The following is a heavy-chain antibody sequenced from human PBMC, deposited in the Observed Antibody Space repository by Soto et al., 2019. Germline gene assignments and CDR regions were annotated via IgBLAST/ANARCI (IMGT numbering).Heavy chain of an antibody. CDR2: IYPGDSDT. CDR1: GYSFTSYW. Sequence: GESLKISCKGSGYSFTSYWIGWVRQMPGKGLEWMGIIYPGDSDTRYSPSFQGQVTISADKSISTAYLQWSSLKASDTAMYYCARRSGSSSPKYYYYMDVWGKGTTVTVSS. J-gene: IGHJ6*03. V-gene: IGHV5-51*01. CDR3: ARRSGSSSPKYYYYMDV. D-gene: IGHD6-6*01.